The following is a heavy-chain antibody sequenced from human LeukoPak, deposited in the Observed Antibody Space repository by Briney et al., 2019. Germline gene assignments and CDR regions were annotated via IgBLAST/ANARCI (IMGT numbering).Heavy chain of an antibody. CDR3: ARAISLDP. Sequence: GASVKVSCKASGGTFSSYAISWVRQAPGQGLEWMGRIIPILGITNYAQKFQGRVTITADKSTSTAYMELSSLRSEDTAVYYCARAISLDPWGQGTLVTVSS. CDR1: GGTFSSYA. V-gene: IGHV1-69*04. J-gene: IGHJ5*02. D-gene: IGHD3-3*02. CDR2: IIPILGIT.